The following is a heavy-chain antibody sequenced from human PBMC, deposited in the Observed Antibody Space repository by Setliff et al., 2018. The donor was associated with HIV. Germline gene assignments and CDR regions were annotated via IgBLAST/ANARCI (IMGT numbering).Heavy chain of an antibody. Sequence: PSETLSLTCTVSGGSISSHCWSWIRQSPGKALEWIGYIYASGSIIYNPSLKSRVTISVDTSKNQFSLKLSSVTAADTAVYYCNIYYYYYMDVWGKGTTVTVSS. J-gene: IGHJ6*03. CDR3: NIYYYYYMDV. CDR2: IYASGSI. CDR1: GGSISSHC. V-gene: IGHV4-59*11.